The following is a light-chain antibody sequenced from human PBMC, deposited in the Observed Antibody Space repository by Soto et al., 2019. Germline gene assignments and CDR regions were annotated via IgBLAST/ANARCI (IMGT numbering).Light chain of an antibody. CDR1: QSVSSSY. CDR3: HQYGSSPPCT. Sequence: EIVLTQSPGTLSLSPGERATLSCRASQSVSSSYLAWYQQKPGQAPRLLIYGASSRATCIPDRFSGSGSGADFTLTISRRVPEDVAVYYCHQYGSSPPCTFGQGTKLEIK. J-gene: IGKJ2*02. V-gene: IGKV3-20*01. CDR2: GAS.